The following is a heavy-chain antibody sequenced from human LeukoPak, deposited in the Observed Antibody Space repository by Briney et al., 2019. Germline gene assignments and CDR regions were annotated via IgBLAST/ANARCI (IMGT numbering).Heavy chain of an antibody. CDR3: ARDKELLRTYFDY. D-gene: IGHD2-15*01. Sequence: PGGSLRLSCAASGFTFSSYGMSWVRQAPGKGLEWVSAISGSGGSTYYADSVKGRFTISRDNAKNSLYLQMNSLRAEDTALYYCARDKELLRTYFDYWGQGTLVTVSS. J-gene: IGHJ4*02. V-gene: IGHV3-23*01. CDR1: GFTFSSYG. CDR2: ISGSGGST.